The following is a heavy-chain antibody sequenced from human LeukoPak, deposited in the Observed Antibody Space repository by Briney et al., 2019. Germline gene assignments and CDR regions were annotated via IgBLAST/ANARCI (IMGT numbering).Heavy chain of an antibody. CDR1: GFHLRYFG. Sequence: GGSLGTFLAASGFHLRYFGLELVRQGSSKGPGGVAFIRYDGSNKYYADSVKGRFTISRDNSKNTLYLQMNSLRAEDTAVYYCAKGGTTVVTGDAFDIWGQGTMVTVSS. D-gene: IGHD4-23*01. J-gene: IGHJ3*02. V-gene: IGHV3-30*02. CDR2: IRYDGSNK. CDR3: AKGGTTVVTGDAFDI.